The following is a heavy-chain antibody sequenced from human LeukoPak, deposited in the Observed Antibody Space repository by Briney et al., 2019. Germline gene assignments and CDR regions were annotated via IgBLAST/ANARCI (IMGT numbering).Heavy chain of an antibody. CDR2: INPSGGST. CDR1: GYTFSSYY. CDR3: ARVPGYSSGWTYYYYYYMDV. V-gene: IGHV1-46*01. Sequence: ASVTVSCKASGYTFSSYYIHWVRQAPGQGLEWMGLINPSGGSTNYAQKFQGRVTMTRDTSTTTVYMELRSLRSDDTAVYYCARVPGYSSGWTYYYYYYMDVWGKGTTVTVSS. J-gene: IGHJ6*03. D-gene: IGHD6-19*01.